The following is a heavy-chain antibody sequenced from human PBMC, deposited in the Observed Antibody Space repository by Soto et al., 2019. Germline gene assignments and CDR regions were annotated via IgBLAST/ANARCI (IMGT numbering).Heavy chain of an antibody. Sequence: QVQLVESGGGVVQPGRSLRLSCAASGFIFNSYGMHWVRQAPGKGLEWVAVISYDGSNKYYGDSVKGRFTVSRDNSKNTLCLQMNILRAEDTAVYYCASWAGRSMTTFFSGPFDYWGQGALVTVSS. V-gene: IGHV3-30*03. CDR3: ASWAGRSMTTFFSGPFDY. D-gene: IGHD3-16*01. CDR1: GFIFNSYG. J-gene: IGHJ4*02. CDR2: ISYDGSNK.